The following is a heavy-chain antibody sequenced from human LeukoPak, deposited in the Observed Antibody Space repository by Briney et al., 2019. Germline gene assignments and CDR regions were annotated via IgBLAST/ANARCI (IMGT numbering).Heavy chain of an antibody. CDR3: ARAQGEVDSSSWDLDY. J-gene: IGHJ4*02. D-gene: IGHD6-13*01. CDR1: GYTFTSYD. CDR2: ISAYNGNT. V-gene: IGHV1-18*01. Sequence: GASVKVSCKASGYTFTSYDINWVRQATGQGLEWVGWISAYNGNTNYAQKLQGRVTMTTDTSTSTAYMELRSLRSDDTAVYYCARAQGEVDSSSWDLDYWGQGTLVTVSS.